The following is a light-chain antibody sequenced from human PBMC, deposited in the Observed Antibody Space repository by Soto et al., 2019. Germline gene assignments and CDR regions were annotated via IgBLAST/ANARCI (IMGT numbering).Light chain of an antibody. Sequence: DIQMTQSPSSLSASVGDRVTITCRASQSISSYLNWYQQKPGKAPKLLIYAASSLQSGVPSRFSVSGSGSDFTLTISSLQPVYLIPHQSKPTYSPPPTLVGGP. CDR3: KPTYSPPPT. CDR2: AAS. V-gene: IGKV1-39*01. CDR1: QSISSY. J-gene: IGKJ4*01.